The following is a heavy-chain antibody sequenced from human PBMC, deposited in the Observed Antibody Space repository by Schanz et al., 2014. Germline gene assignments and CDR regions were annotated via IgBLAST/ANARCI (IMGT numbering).Heavy chain of an antibody. V-gene: IGHV3-7*01. CDR1: GFTFSNYW. CDR2: IKLDGSEK. J-gene: IGHJ1*01. Sequence: EVQLVESGGGLVQPGGSLRLSCAASGFTFSNYWIHWVRQAPGEGLVWVANIKLDGSEKYYVDSVKGRFTISRDNAKNTLYLQMNSLRAEDTAVYYCARSTSMYFLQWGQGTLVTVSS. CDR3: ARSTSMYFLQ. D-gene: IGHD2-2*01.